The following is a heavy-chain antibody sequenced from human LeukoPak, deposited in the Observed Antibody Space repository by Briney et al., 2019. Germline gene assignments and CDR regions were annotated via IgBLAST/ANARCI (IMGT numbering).Heavy chain of an antibody. D-gene: IGHD3-22*01. J-gene: IGHJ5*02. CDR3: ARAAYTSGFYFLDP. CDR2: AYYTGST. CDR1: GDSISSYY. V-gene: IGHV4-59*01. Sequence: PSETLSLTCTVSGDSISSYYWGWIRQPPGKGLESIGYAYYTGSTTYNPSLKSRVTISVDKSKNQFSLKLSSVTAADTAVYYCARAAYTSGFYFLDPWGQGTLVTVSS.